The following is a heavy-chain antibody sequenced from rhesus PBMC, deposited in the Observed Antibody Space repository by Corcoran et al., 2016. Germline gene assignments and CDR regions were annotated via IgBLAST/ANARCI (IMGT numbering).Heavy chain of an antibody. CDR1: GGSISDSYY. J-gene: IGHJ1*01. Sequence: QVQLQESGPGLVKPSETLSLTCAVSGGSISDSYYWSWSRQLPGKGLEWIGNTYGNSASTYYNPSLKSRVTISKDTSKNHFFLKVSSVTAADTAIYYCASGSGWYLGYFEFWGQGALVTVSS. D-gene: IGHD6-31*01. CDR2: TYGNSAST. CDR3: ASGSGWYLGYFEF. V-gene: IGHV4S9*01.